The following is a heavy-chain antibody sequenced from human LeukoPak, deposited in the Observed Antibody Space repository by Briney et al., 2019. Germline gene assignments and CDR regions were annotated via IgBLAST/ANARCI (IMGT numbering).Heavy chain of an antibody. J-gene: IGHJ2*01. CDR1: GFTFSTYA. Sequence: GGSLRLSCAASGFTFSTYAVTWVRQAPGKGLDWVSGISGGGGSTSYADSVRGRFTISRDNSKNTLYLQMNSLRADDTAVYYCAKDLRSYGVHWYFDLWGRGTLVTVSS. D-gene: IGHD5-18*01. CDR3: AKDLRSYGVHWYFDL. V-gene: IGHV3-23*01. CDR2: ISGGGGST.